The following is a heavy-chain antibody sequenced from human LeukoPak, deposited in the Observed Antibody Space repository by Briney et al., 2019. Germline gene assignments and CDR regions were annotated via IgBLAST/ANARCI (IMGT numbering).Heavy chain of an antibody. D-gene: IGHD2-15*01. Sequence: PGGSLRLSCAASGFTFSSYGMHWVRQAPGKGLEWVAVISYVRSNKYYADSVKGRFTISRDNSKNTLYLQMNSLRAEDTAVYYCAKELVTATRKVSYEFDYWGQGTLVTVSS. V-gene: IGHV3-30*18. CDR3: AKELVTATRKVSYEFDY. CDR2: ISYVRSNK. J-gene: IGHJ4*02. CDR1: GFTFSSYG.